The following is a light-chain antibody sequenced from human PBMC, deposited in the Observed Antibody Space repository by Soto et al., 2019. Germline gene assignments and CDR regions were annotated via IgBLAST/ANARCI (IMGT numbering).Light chain of an antibody. J-gene: IGKJ5*01. V-gene: IGKV3-20*01. CDR1: HTISSSY. CDR3: QQYGSSPT. Sequence: EILVTQSPGTLSWSPGERATLSWRASHTISSSYLAWYQQKPGHAPRLLMYVISRRATGIPDRFSGSGSGTDFTLTISRREPEDFAVYYCQQYGSSPTFGHGTRLEIK. CDR2: VIS.